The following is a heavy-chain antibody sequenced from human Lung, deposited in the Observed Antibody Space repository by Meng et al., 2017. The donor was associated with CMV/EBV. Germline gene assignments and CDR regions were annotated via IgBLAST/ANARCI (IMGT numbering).Heavy chain of an antibody. D-gene: IGHD3-3*01. CDR3: ARVAIRSGFGMDV. CDR2: ISAAGDT. V-gene: IGHV3-13*01. J-gene: IGHJ6*02. Sequence: GGSXRLXCVASGFSFSYYDMHWVRQVPGKGLEWVSAISAAGDTYYPDSVKGRFSISRDNAANSFFLQMNGLRAGDTAVYYCARVAIRSGFGMDVWGQGTTVTVSS. CDR1: GFSFSYYD.